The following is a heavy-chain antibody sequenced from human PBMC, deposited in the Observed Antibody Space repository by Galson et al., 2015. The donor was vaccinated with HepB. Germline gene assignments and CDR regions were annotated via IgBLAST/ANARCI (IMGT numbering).Heavy chain of an antibody. J-gene: IGHJ6*03. D-gene: IGHD2-2*01. Sequence: SVKVSCKASGGTFSSYAISWVRQAPGQGLEWMGGIIPIFGTANYAQKFQGRVTITADESTSTAYMELSSLRSEDTAVYYCARCSSTIQAEYYYYMDVWGKGTTVTVSS. CDR3: ARCSSTIQAEYYYYMDV. CDR2: IIPIFGTA. V-gene: IGHV1-69*13. CDR1: GGTFSSYA.